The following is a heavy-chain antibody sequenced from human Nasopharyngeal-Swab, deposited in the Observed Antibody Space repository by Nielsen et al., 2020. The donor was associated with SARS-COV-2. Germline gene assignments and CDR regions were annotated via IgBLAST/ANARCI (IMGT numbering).Heavy chain of an antibody. J-gene: IGHJ4*01. CDR1: GFTFSDYY. CDR2: ISSSGTST. V-gene: IGHV3-11*04. CDR3: ARSIAVATGLPGH. D-gene: IGHD6-19*01. Sequence: GESLKISCAASGFTFSDYYMSWFRQAPGKGLEWVPYISSSGTSTHYADSVKGRFPISRDNAKNSLYLQMNSLRAEDTAVYFCARSIAVATGLPGHWGHGTLVTVSS.